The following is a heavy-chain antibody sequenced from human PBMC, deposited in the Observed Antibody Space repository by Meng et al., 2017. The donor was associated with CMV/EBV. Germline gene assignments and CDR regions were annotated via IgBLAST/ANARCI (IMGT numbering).Heavy chain of an antibody. V-gene: IGHV3-7*01. CDR1: GFTFSSYA. CDR2: IKQDGSEK. CDR3: ARDIVVVPAARTNYYYYYGMDV. J-gene: IGHJ6*02. Sequence: GGSLRLSCAASGFTFSSYAMHWVRQAPGKGLEWVANIKQDGSEKYYVDSVKGRFTISRDNAKNSLYLQMNSLRAEDTAVYYCARDIVVVPAARTNYYYYYGMDVWGQGTTVTVSS. D-gene: IGHD2-2*01.